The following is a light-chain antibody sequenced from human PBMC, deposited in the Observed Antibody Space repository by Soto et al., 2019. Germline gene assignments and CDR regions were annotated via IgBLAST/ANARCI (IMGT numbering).Light chain of an antibody. Sequence: YELTQPPSVSVSPGQTASIPCAGDKLGDKYACWFQQKPGQSPVLVIYQDTKRPSGIPERFSGSNSGNTATLTISGTQAMDEADYYCQAWDTSTVVFGGGTKLTVL. CDR2: QDT. J-gene: IGLJ2*01. V-gene: IGLV3-1*01. CDR1: KLGDKY. CDR3: QAWDTSTVV.